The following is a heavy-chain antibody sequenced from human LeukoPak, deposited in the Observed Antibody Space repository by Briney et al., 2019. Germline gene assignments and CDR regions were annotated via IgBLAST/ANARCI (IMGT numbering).Heavy chain of an antibody. CDR2: ISGSGGST. CDR1: GFTFSSYA. J-gene: IGHJ3*02. Sequence: GGSLRLSCAASGFTFSSYAMTWVRQAPGKGLEWLSAISGSGGSTFYADSVKGRFTISRDNSKNTLYLQMNSLRAEDTAVYYCASRRAYSGSYKGAFDIWGQGTMVTVSS. V-gene: IGHV3-23*01. D-gene: IGHD1-26*01. CDR3: ASRRAYSGSYKGAFDI.